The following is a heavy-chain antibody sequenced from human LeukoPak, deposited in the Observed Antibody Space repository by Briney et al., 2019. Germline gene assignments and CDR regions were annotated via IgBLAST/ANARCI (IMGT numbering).Heavy chain of an antibody. CDR2: INHSGST. CDR3: ARGGYQLPYGPWRANWFDP. J-gene: IGHJ5*02. CDR1: GGSFSGYY. V-gene: IGHV4-34*01. D-gene: IGHD2-2*01. Sequence: PSETLFLTCAVYGGSFSGYYWSWIRQPPGKGLEWIGEINHSGSTNYNPSLKSRVTISVDTSKNQFSLKLSSVTAADTAVYYCARGGYQLPYGPWRANWFDPWGQGTLVTVSS.